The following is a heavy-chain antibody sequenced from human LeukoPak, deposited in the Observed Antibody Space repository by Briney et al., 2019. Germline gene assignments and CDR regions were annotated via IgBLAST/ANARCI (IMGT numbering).Heavy chain of an antibody. D-gene: IGHD2-21*02. CDR3: TRPCGGDCYLFDY. J-gene: IGHJ4*02. CDR1: GFTFGDYA. V-gene: IGHV3-49*04. Sequence: PGGPLRLSCIASGFTFGDYAMSWVRQAPGKGLEWVGFIRSKAYGGTTEYAASVKGRFTISRDESKSIAYLQMNSLKTEDTAVYYCTRPCGGDCYLFDYWGQGTLVTVSS. CDR2: IRSKAYGGTT.